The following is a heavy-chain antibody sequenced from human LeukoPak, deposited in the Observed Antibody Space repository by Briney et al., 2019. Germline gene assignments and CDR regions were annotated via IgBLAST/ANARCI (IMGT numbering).Heavy chain of an antibody. CDR2: ISPNSGGT. Sequence: ASVKVSCKASGYAFTDFYIHWVRQAPGQGLEWMGWISPNSGGTTYAQKFQGRVTMTTDTSISTAYLELNGLGSDDTAVYYCARDLDYGSGSFSNWGQGAIVTVSS. V-gene: IGHV1-2*02. J-gene: IGHJ4*02. CDR3: ARDLDYGSGSFSN. CDR1: GYAFTDFY. D-gene: IGHD3-10*01.